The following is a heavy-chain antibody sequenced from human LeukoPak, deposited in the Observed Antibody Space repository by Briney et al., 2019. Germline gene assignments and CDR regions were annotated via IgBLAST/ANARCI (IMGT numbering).Heavy chain of an antibody. D-gene: IGHD2-2*03. CDR2: ITSSSYI. CDR1: GFTFSNAW. CDR3: ARDGWADY. J-gene: IGHJ4*02. Sequence: GGSLRLSCAASGFTFSNAWMSWVRQAPGKGLEWVSSITSSSYINYADSVKGRFTISRDNAKNSLFLQMNSLRAEDSAVYYCARDGWADYWGQGILVTVSS. V-gene: IGHV3-69-1*01.